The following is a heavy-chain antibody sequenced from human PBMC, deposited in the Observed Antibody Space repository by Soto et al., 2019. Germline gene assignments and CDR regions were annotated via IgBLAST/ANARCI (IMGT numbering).Heavy chain of an antibody. J-gene: IGHJ1*01. Sequence: EVQLVESGGGLVQPGGSLRLSCAASGFTVSSNYISWVRQAPGKGLEWVSTIYISGTTYYADSVKGRFTISRDNSKNTLYLQMNSLRAEDTAVFYCARKRAASGWGEYFQDWGQGTLVTVSS. CDR1: GFTVSSNY. V-gene: IGHV3-66*01. CDR2: IYISGTT. CDR3: ARKRAASGWGEYFQD. D-gene: IGHD6-13*01.